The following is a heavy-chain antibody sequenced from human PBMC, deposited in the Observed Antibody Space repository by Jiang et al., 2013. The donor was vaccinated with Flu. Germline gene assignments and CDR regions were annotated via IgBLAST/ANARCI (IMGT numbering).Heavy chain of an antibody. J-gene: IGHJ5*02. CDR1: GGSISSYY. CDR3: ARVRIAVAGISSSNWFDP. CDR2: IYYSGST. V-gene: IGHV4-59*01. Sequence: GPGLVKPSETLSLTCTVSGGSISSYYWSWIRQPPGKGLEWIGYIYYSGSTNYNPSLKSRVTISVDTSKNQFSLKLSSVTAADTAVYYCARVRIAVAGISSSNWFDPWGQGTLVTVSS. D-gene: IGHD6-19*01.